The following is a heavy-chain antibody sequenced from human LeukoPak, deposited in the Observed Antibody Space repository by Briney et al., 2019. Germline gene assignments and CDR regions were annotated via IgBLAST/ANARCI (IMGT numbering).Heavy chain of an antibody. CDR3: ARDRGWYHADS. Sequence: GGSLRLSCAASGXTFSSSWVGWARQAPGKGLESVANIKEDGSAKHYAVSVQGRFTISRDNAKNSLSLQMNSLRAEDMGVYYCARDRGWYHADSWGQGTLVTVSS. D-gene: IGHD6-19*01. J-gene: IGHJ4*02. CDR1: GXTFSSSW. V-gene: IGHV3-7*01. CDR2: IKEDGSAK.